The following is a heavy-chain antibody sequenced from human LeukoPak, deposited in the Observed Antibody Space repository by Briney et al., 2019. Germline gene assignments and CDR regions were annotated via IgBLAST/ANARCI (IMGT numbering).Heavy chain of an antibody. J-gene: IGHJ3*02. CDR3: ARDHYYDSSGYYGTLDAFDI. Sequence: SETLSLTCAVYGGSFSGYYWSWIRQPPGKGLEWIGEINHSGSTNYNPSLKSRVTISVDTSKNQFSLKLSSVTAADTAVYYCARDHYYDSSGYYGTLDAFDIWGQGTMVTVSS. D-gene: IGHD3-22*01. CDR2: INHSGST. CDR1: GGSFSGYY. V-gene: IGHV4-34*01.